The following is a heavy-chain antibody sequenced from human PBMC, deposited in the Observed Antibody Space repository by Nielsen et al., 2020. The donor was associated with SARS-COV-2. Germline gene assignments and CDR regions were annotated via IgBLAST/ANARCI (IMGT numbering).Heavy chain of an antibody. J-gene: IGHJ4*02. D-gene: IGHD5-18*01. CDR2: INPSGGST. CDR1: GYTFTSYY. V-gene: IGHV1-46*01. CDR3: ARDRGYSYGFDY. Sequence: ASVKVSCKASGYTFTSYYLHWVRQAPGQGLEWMGIINPSGGSTTYAQKFQGSVTLTRDTSTSTAYMELSSLRSEDTAVYYCARDRGYSYGFDYWGQGTLVTVSS.